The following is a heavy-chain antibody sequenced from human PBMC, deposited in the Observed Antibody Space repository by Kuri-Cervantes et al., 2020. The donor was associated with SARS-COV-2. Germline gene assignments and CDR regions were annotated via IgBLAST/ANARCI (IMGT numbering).Heavy chain of an antibody. Sequence: GESLKISCAASGFTFSGHWIHWVRQAPGKGLVWVSRINPDGSYTNNADSVKGRFTLSRDNSKNTLYLQMNSLRADDTAIYYCAKASWGDTAINWFDPWGQETLVTVSS. J-gene: IGHJ5*02. V-gene: IGHV3-74*01. CDR1: GFTFSGHW. CDR2: INPDGSYT. D-gene: IGHD5-18*01. CDR3: AKASWGDTAINWFDP.